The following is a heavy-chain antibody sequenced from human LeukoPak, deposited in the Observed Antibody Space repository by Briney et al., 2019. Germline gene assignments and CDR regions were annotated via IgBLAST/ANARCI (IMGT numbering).Heavy chain of an antibody. CDR2: IYSDGST. V-gene: IGHV3-66*01. CDR3: AKGGGYEAQYYYYYLDV. CDR1: GLTVSSNY. Sequence: GGSLRLSCVASGLTVSSNYMSWVRQAPGKGLQWVSVIYSDGSTYYADSVKGRFTISRDNSKNTLYLQMKSLRAEDTAVYYCAKGGGYEAQYYYYYLDVWGKGTTVTISS. J-gene: IGHJ6*03. D-gene: IGHD5-12*01.